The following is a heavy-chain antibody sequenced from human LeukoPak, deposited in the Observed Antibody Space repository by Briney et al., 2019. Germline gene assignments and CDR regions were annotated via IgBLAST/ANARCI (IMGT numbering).Heavy chain of an antibody. Sequence: SETLSLTCTVSGGSISSSSYYWGWIRQPPGKGLEWLATIYYSGSTYYNPSLKSRVTISVDTSENQFSLKLNSVTATDTAVYYCARTPYYYSYMDVWGKGTTVTASS. CDR2: IYYSGST. D-gene: IGHD1-1*01. CDR1: GGSISSSSYY. V-gene: IGHV4-39*01. CDR3: ARTPYYYSYMDV. J-gene: IGHJ6*03.